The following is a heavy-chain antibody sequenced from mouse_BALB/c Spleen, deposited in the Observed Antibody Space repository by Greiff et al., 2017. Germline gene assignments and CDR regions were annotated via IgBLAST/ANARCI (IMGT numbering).Heavy chain of an antibody. D-gene: IGHD1-3*01. CDR3: TRLGSGVYYFDY. CDR1: GFTFSSYT. Sequence: EVQLVESGGGLVKPGGSLKLSCAAPGFTFSSYTMSWVRQTPEKRLEWVATISSGGSYTYYPDSVKGRFTISRDNAKNTLYLQMSSLKSEDTAMYYCTRLGSGVYYFDYWGQGTTLTVSS. J-gene: IGHJ2*01. V-gene: IGHV5-6-4*01. CDR2: ISSGGSYT.